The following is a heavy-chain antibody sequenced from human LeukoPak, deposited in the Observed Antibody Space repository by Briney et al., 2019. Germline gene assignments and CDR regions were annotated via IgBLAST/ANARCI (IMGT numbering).Heavy chain of an antibody. J-gene: IGHJ4*02. Sequence: SETLSLTCTVSGYSISSGYYWGWIRQPPGKGLEWIGSIYHSGSTYYNPSLKSRVTISVDTSKNQFSLKLSSVTAADTAVYYCARLPLPMVRGVNILRQYYFDYWGQGTLVTVSS. CDR1: GYSISSGYY. D-gene: IGHD3-10*01. CDR2: IYHSGST. CDR3: ARLPLPMVRGVNILRQYYFDY. V-gene: IGHV4-38-2*02.